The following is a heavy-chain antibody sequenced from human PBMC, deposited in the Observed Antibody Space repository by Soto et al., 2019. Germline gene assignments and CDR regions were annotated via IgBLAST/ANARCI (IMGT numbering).Heavy chain of an antibody. J-gene: IGHJ6*02. Sequence: EVQLVESGGGLVQPGRSLRLSYAASGFTFDDYAMHWVRQAPGKGLEWVSGISWNSGTIVYADSVKGRFTISRDNAKNSLYLQMNSLRGEDTALYYCAKDMRGGSSSSRYYYGLDVWGQGTTVTVSS. D-gene: IGHD6-13*01. V-gene: IGHV3-9*01. CDR1: GFTFDDYA. CDR2: ISWNSGTI. CDR3: AKDMRGGSSSSRYYYGLDV.